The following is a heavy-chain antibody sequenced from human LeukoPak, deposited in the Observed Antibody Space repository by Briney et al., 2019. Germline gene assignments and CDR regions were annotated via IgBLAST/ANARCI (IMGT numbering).Heavy chain of an antibody. D-gene: IGHD3-10*01. CDR2: IYTSGST. CDR1: GDSISSGTYY. V-gene: IGHV4-61*02. J-gene: IGHJ2*01. Sequence: SETLSLTCTVSGDSISSGTYYWSWIRQPAGKGLEWIGRIYTSGSTNYNPSLKSRVTISVDTSKNQFSLKLSSVTAADTALYYCARWGEVYWYFDLWGRGTLVTVSS. CDR3: ARWGEVYWYFDL.